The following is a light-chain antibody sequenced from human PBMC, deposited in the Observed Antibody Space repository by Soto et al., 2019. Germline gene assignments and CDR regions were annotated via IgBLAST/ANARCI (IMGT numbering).Light chain of an antibody. V-gene: IGLV4-69*01. Sequence: QSVLTQSPSASASLGASVKLTCTLGSGHSSYAIARHQQQPEKGPRYLMKLNSDGSHTKGDGIPDRFSGSSSGAERYLTISSIQSEDEADYYCQTWGTGIRVFGGGTKLTVL. CDR1: SGHSSYA. CDR3: QTWGTGIRV. CDR2: LNSDGSH. J-gene: IGLJ3*02.